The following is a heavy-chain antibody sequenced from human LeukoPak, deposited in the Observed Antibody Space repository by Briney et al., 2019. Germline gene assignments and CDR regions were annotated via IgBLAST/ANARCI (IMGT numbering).Heavy chain of an antibody. Sequence: ASVKVSCKSSGYTFTSYYMHCVRQAPGQGLEWMGIINPSGGDTRFAQKFQGRVIVTRDTSTNTVYMELSSLRSEDTAVYYCARDGDRQSQQWLASPSVYWGQGALVTVSS. D-gene: IGHD6-19*01. CDR1: GYTFTSYY. J-gene: IGHJ4*02. V-gene: IGHV1-46*01. CDR3: ARDGDRQSQQWLASPSVY. CDR2: INPSGGDT.